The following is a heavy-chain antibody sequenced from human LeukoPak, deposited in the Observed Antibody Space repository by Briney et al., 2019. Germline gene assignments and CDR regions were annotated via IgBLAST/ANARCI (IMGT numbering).Heavy chain of an antibody. J-gene: IGHJ4*02. D-gene: IGHD3-3*01. V-gene: IGHV4-31*03. Sequence: KPSETLSLTCTVSGGSISSSSYYWGWIRQPPGKGLEWIGYIYYSGSTYYNPSLKSRVTISVDTSKNQFSLKLSSVTAADTAVYYCARGDYDFWSGIPPYFDYWGQGTLVTVSS. CDR1: GGSISSSSYY. CDR2: IYYSGST. CDR3: ARGDYDFWSGIPPYFDY.